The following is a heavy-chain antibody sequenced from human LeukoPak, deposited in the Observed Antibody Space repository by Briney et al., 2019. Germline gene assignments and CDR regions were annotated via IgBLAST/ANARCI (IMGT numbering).Heavy chain of an antibody. CDR1: GLTVSSNY. D-gene: IGHD1-1*01. CDR3: AKTGNPATGDY. V-gene: IGHV3-53*01. J-gene: IGHJ4*02. CDR2: IYSGGST. Sequence: GALRLSCAASGLTVSSNYMSWVRQAPGKGLEWVSVIYSGGSTYYVDSVKGRFTISRDNSKNTLFLQMNSLRAEDTAVYYCAKTGNPATGDYWGQGTLVTVSS.